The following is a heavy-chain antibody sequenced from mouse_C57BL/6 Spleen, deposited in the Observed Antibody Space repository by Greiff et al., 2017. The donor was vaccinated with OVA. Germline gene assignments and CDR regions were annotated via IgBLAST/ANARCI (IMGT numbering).Heavy chain of an antibody. V-gene: IGHV5-4*01. CDR3: ARDPYDYDVDYAMDY. CDR2: ISDGGSYT. Sequence: EVQLQQSGGGLVKPGGSLKLSCAASGFTFSSYAMSWVRQTPEKRLEWVATISDGGSYTYYPDNVKGRFTISRDNAKNNLYLQMSHLKSEDTAMYYCARDPYDYDVDYAMDYWGQGTSVTVSS. CDR1: GFTFSSYA. D-gene: IGHD2-4*01. J-gene: IGHJ4*01.